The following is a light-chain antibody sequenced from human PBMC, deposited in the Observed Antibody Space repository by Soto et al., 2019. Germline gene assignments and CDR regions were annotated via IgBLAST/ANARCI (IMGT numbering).Light chain of an antibody. V-gene: IGLV2-8*01. J-gene: IGLJ2*01. CDR3: SSYGGSDNLI. CDR1: SSDVGGYNC. CDR2: EDI. Sequence: QSVLTQPPSASGSPGQSVTISCTGSSSDVGGYNCVSWFQQHPGKAPKLMIFEDIKRPSGVADRFSASKSGNTASLTVSGLQAEDEADYYCSSYGGSDNLIFGGGTQLTVL.